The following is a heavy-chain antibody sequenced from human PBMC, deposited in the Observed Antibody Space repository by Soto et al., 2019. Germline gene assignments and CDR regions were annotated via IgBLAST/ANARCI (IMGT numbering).Heavy chain of an antibody. CDR2: VNSRGST. CDR1: GASVNSPPYS. J-gene: IGHJ4*02. Sequence: QILLQESGPGLVEPSETLSLICAVSGASVNSPPYSWTWVRQPSGKGREWSGYVNSRGSTKYDPSFKTRVSISLTTSTNHFSLRLTSVTAADADVYYYIAADYGGIVDYLGQGTLVSVSS. V-gene: IGHV4-61*03. CDR3: IAADYGGIVDY. D-gene: IGHD4-17*01.